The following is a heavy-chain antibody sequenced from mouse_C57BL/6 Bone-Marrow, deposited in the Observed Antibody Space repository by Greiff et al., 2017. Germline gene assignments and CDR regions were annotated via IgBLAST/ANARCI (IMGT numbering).Heavy chain of an antibody. J-gene: IGHJ3*01. CDR2: IYPGNSDT. CDR3: TRSPYYYGSSGGFAY. CDR1: GYTFTSYW. V-gene: IGHV1-5*01. Sequence: VQLQQSGPVLARPGASVKMSCKTSGYTFTSYWMHWVKQRPGQGLEWIGAIYPGNSDTSYNQKFKGKAKLTAVTSASTAYMELSSLTNEDSAVYYCTRSPYYYGSSGGFAYWGQGTLVTVSA. D-gene: IGHD1-1*01.